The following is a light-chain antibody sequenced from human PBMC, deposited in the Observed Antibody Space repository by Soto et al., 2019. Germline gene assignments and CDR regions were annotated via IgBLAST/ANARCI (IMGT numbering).Light chain of an antibody. CDR2: DDS. CDR3: QVWDSSSDHRV. CDR1: DMGSRS. J-gene: IGLJ1*01. Sequence: SSELTQPPSVSVAPGQTARISCGGNDMGSRSVHWYQQKPGQAPVLVVYDDSDRPSGIPERFSGSNSGITATLTISRVEVGDEADYYCQVWDSSSDHRVFGPGTKLTVL. V-gene: IGLV3-21*02.